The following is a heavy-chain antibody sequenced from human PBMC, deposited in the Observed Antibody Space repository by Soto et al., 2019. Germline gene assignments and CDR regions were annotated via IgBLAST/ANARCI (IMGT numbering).Heavy chain of an antibody. V-gene: IGHV1-18*01. CDR2: ITPNNGDT. J-gene: IGHJ4*02. CDR1: GYSFATHG. Sequence: QVQLQQSGAEVKKPGASVKVSCKASGYSFATHGISWVRQAPGQGLQWMGWITPNNGDTNYAQRLQGRLTMTTDTSTNTAYMELRSLRSDDTAVYFCARLAPCRGCICYSRPLDYWGQGTLVTVSS. CDR3: ARLAPCRGCICYSRPLDY. D-gene: IGHD2-15*01.